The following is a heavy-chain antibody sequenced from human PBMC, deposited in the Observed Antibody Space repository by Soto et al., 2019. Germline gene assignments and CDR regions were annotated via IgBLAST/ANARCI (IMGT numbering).Heavy chain of an antibody. J-gene: IGHJ2*01. Sequence: QVQLVQSGAEVKKPGASVKVSCKASGYTFTDHHIHWVRQAPGQGPEWMGRINPKTGGTNYALKFLGRVTLTRDTSMSTAYMELSRLRSDDTAVYYCASVGAGVIPLRVFDLWGRGRLGTVSS. V-gene: IGHV1-2*02. CDR2: INPKTGGT. D-gene: IGHD3-10*01. CDR1: GYTFTDHH. CDR3: ASVGAGVIPLRVFDL.